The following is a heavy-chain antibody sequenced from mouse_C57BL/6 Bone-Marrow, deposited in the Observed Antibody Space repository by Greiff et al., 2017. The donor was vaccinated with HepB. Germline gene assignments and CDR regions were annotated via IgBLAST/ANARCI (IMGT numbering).Heavy chain of an antibody. D-gene: IGHD1-1*01. V-gene: IGHV14-3*01. CDR1: GFNIKNTY. CDR2: IDPANGNT. J-gene: IGHJ2*01. CDR3: ASYYGSSYGFDY. Sequence: VHVKQSVAELVRPGASVKLSCTASGFNIKNTYMHWVKQRPEQGLEWIGRIDPANGNTKYAPKFQGKATITADTSSNTAYLQLSSLTSEDTAIYYCASYYGSSYGFDYWGQGTTLTVSS.